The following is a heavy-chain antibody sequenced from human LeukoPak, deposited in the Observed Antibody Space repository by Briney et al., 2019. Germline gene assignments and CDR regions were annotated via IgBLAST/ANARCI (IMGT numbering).Heavy chain of an antibody. CDR3: ARGAVMGYYYYYMDV. V-gene: IGHV3-66*02. D-gene: IGHD2-21*01. CDR2: IYSGGST. CDR1: GFTVSSNY. J-gene: IGHJ6*03. Sequence: GGSLRLSCAASGFTVSSNYMSWVRQAPGKGLEGVSVIYSGGSTYYADSVKGRFTISRDNSKDTLYLQMNSRRAEDTAVYYCARGAVMGYYYYYMDVWGKGTTVTVSS.